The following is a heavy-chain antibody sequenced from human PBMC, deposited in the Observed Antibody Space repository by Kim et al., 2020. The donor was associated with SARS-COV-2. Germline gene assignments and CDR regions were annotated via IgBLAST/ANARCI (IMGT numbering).Heavy chain of an antibody. V-gene: IGHV3-74*01. CDR1: GFTFSSYW. J-gene: IGHJ6*02. D-gene: IGHD2-15*01. CDR2: INSDGSST. Sequence: GGSLRLSCAASGFTFSSYWMHWVRQAPGKGLVWVSRINSDGSSTSYADSVKGRFTISRDNAKNTLYLQMNSLRAEDTAVYYCARNPGVARGRLYYYYGMDVWGQGTTVTVYS. CDR3: ARNPGVARGRLYYYYGMDV.